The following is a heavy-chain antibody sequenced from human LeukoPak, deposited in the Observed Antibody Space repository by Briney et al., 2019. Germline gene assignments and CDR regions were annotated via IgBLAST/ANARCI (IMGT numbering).Heavy chain of an antibody. CDR3: ARFMVRGVIDY. CDR1: GFTFNNSG. D-gene: IGHD3-10*01. V-gene: IGHV3-23*01. CDR2: ISGSGDST. Sequence: YASGYGFTFNNSGMIRLGHGQGNELQGVSTISGSGDSTYYADSVKGRFTISRDNAKNSLYLQMNSLRAEDTAVYYCARFMVRGVIDYWGQGTLVTVSS. J-gene: IGHJ4*02.